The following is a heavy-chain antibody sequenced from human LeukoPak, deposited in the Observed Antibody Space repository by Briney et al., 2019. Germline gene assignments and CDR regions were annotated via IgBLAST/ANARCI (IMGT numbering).Heavy chain of an antibody. V-gene: IGHV7-4-1*02. D-gene: IGHD3-3*01. CDR3: ARENSYDFWSGYYVVGWFDP. J-gene: IGHJ5*02. CDR1: GYSFTNYA. Sequence: ASVKVSCKASGYSFTNYAMNWVRQAPGQGLEWMGWIHPSTGNPTYAQGFTGRFVFSLDTSVSTAYLQISSLKAEDTAVYYCARENSYDFWSGYYVVGWFDPWGQGTLVTVSS. CDR2: IHPSTGNP.